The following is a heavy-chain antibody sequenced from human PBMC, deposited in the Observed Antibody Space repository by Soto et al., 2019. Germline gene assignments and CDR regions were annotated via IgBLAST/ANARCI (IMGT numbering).Heavy chain of an antibody. J-gene: IGHJ5*02. D-gene: IGHD2-15*01. CDR1: GASITTYY. CDR2: ISYSGST. Sequence: NPSETLSLTCTVSGASITTYYWSWIRQPPGKGLEWIGYISYSGSTDYNPSLKSRVTISFDASKNQISLQVRSATAADAAVYYCARDLKEYCSDGKCNWFDPWGQGTLFTVS. CDR3: ARDLKEYCSDGKCNWFDP. V-gene: IGHV4-59*01.